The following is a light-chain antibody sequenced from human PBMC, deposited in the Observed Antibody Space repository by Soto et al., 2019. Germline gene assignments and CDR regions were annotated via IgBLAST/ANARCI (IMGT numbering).Light chain of an antibody. J-gene: IGKJ1*01. CDR2: DAS. V-gene: IGKV1-5*01. Sequence: DIQMTQSPSTLSASVGDRVTITCRASQSISSWLAWYQQKPGKAPKLLIYDASTLEGGVPSRFSGSGSATEFTLTISGLQPDDFATYYCQQYKSYSETFGQGTKVEIK. CDR1: QSISSW. CDR3: QQYKSYSET.